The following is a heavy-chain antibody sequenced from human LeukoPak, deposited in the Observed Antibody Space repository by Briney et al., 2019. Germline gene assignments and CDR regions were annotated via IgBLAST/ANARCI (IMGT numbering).Heavy chain of an antibody. V-gene: IGHV4-34*01. CDR1: GRSFSDYY. CDR3: ARAGKDRGYSYGSRYFYYMDV. J-gene: IGHJ6*03. CDR2: VNHSGRT. Sequence: SETLSLTCAVYGRSFSDYYWTWIRQPPGKGLEWIGEVNHSGRTNYNPSLKSRVTISVDTSKNQFSLKLSSVTAADTAVYYCARAGKDRGYSYGSRYFYYMDVWGKGTTVTVSS. D-gene: IGHD5-18*01.